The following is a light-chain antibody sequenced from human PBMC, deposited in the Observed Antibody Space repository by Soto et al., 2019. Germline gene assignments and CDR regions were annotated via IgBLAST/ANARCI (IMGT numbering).Light chain of an antibody. CDR2: DAS. CDR1: QSIGSW. CDR3: QQYKTFFLT. V-gene: IGKV1-5*01. Sequence: DIQMTQSPSTLSASVGDRDTITCRASQSIGSWLAWYQQKPGKAPKLLIYDASSLESGVPSRFSGSGSGTEFTLTISSLQPDDFASYHCQQYKTFFLTFGGGTKVDIK. J-gene: IGKJ4*01.